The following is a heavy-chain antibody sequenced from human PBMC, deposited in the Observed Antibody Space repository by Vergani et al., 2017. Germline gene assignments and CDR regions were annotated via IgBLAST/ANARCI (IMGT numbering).Heavy chain of an antibody. CDR1: GGSFTSYH. CDR2: IDHTGRP. Sequence: QVQLQQRGGGLLKPSETLSLTCVVNGGSFTSYHWTWIRQSPGEGLEWVGDIDHTGRPDYNPSLKSRLTMSVDKSRNQCSLTLNSVAATDTAIYFCARVNTETNGHLYYYYYMDVWGQGTAVTVS. CDR3: ARVNTETNGHLYYYYYMDV. J-gene: IGHJ6*03. D-gene: IGHD2-8*01. V-gene: IGHV4-34*01.